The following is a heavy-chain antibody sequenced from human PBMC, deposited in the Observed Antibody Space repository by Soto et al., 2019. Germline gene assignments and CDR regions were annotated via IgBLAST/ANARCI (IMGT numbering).Heavy chain of an antibody. CDR1: GGSISSADYY. J-gene: IGHJ4*02. V-gene: IGHV4-31*03. CDR3: ARDGSGTYYPTTFDW. D-gene: IGHD3-10*01. CDR2: IYYSGST. Sequence: PSETLSLTCTVSGGSISSADYYWSWIRQHPGKGLEWIGYIYYSGSTYYNPSLKSRVTISVDTSKNQFSLKLSSVTAADTAVYYCARDGSGTYYPTTFDWWGQGTLVTVFS.